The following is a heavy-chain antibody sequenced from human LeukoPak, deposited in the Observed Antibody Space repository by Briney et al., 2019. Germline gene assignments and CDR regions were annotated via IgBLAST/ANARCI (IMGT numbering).Heavy chain of an antibody. J-gene: IGHJ5*02. D-gene: IGHD3-3*01. CDR3: ASATVQLGSRYYNAFDP. V-gene: IGHV3-7*03. Sequence: GGSLRLSCAASGFTFSTYYMTWVRQAPGKGLEWVANINQDGSVKDYGDSVKGRFTVSRDNTQNSLFLQMDSLRVDDTAVYYCASATVQLGSRYYNAFDPWGQGTLVTVSS. CDR1: GFTFSTYY. CDR2: INQDGSVK.